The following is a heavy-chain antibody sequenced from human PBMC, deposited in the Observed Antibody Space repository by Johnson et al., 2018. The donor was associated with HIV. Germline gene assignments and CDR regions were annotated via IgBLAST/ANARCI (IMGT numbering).Heavy chain of an antibody. Sequence: VQLVESGGDVVRPGGSLRLSCAASGFTFSSSAMSWVRQAPGKGLEWVSAISGSGGSTYYADYVKGRFTISRDNSKNTLYLQMNSLRAEDTAVYYCARESELLSSSDAFDIWGQGTMVTVSS. CDR3: ARESELLSSSDAFDI. V-gene: IGHV3-23*04. J-gene: IGHJ3*02. D-gene: IGHD6-6*01. CDR2: ISGSGGST. CDR1: GFTFSSSA.